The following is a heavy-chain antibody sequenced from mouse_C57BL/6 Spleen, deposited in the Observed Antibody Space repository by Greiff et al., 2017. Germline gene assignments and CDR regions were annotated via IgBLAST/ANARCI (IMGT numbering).Heavy chain of an antibody. CDR3: ARGELDGSSASYAMDY. CDR2: INPGDGDT. CDR1: GYAFSSSW. Sequence: QVQLQQSGPELVKPGASVKISCKASGYAFSSSWMNWVKQRPGKGLEWIGRINPGDGDTNYNGKFKGRATLTADNSSSTAYMQLSSLTSEDSAVYYWARGELDGSSASYAMDYGGQGTSVTVSS. J-gene: IGHJ4*01. D-gene: IGHD1-1*01. V-gene: IGHV1-82*01.